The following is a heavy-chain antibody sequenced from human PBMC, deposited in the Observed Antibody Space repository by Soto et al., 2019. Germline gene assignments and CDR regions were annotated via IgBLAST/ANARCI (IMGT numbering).Heavy chain of an antibody. J-gene: IGHJ4*02. CDR2: IFSSGST. V-gene: IGHV4-4*07. CDR1: GGSINTFY. D-gene: IGHD5-12*01. CDR3: AREGSYSAYNFAHGIQLWSFDF. Sequence: SETLSLTCTASGGSINTFYWSWVRQPAGKGLEWIGRIFSSGSTSFNPSLESRVAMSVDTSKNHFSLNLSSVTAADMAVYYCAREGSYSAYNFAHGIQLWSFDFWGQGALVTVSS.